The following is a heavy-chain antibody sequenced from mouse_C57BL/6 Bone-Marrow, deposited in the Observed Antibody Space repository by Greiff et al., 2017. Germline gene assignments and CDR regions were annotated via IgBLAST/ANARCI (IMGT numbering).Heavy chain of an antibody. V-gene: IGHV1-81*01. CDR3: AREGDCHLYFDV. CDR2: IYPRSGNT. CDR1: GYTFTSYG. J-gene: IGHJ1*03. Sequence: QVQLQQSGAELARPGASVKLSCKASGYTFTSYGISWVKQRTGQGLEWIGEIYPRSGNTYYNEKFKGKATLTADKSSSTAYMELRSLTSEDSAVYFCAREGDCHLYFDVWGTGTTVTVSS.